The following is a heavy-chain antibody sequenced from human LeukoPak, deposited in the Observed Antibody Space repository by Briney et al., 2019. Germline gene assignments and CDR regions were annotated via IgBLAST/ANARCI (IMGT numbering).Heavy chain of an antibody. Sequence: SETLSLTCTVSGGSISSYYWSWIRQPPGKGLEWIGYIYYSGSTNYNPSLKSRVTISVDTSKNQFSLKLSSVTAADTAVYYCARQEDTAMEDAFDIWGQGTMVTVSS. V-gene: IGHV4-59*08. J-gene: IGHJ3*02. CDR2: IYYSGST. CDR3: ARQEDTAMEDAFDI. CDR1: GGSISSYY. D-gene: IGHD5-18*01.